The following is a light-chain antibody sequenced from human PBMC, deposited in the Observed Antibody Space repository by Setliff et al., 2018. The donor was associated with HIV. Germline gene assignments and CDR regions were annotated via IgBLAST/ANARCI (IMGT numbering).Light chain of an antibody. J-gene: IGLJ1*01. CDR2: QDS. Sequence: SYELTQPPSVSVSPGQTASITCSGDKLGDKYACWYQQKPGQSPVLVIYQDSKRPSGIPERFSGSNSGNTATLTISGTQAMDEADYYCLAWDSSTADYVFGTGTKVTVL. CDR3: LAWDSSTADYV. CDR1: KLGDKY. V-gene: IGLV3-1*01.